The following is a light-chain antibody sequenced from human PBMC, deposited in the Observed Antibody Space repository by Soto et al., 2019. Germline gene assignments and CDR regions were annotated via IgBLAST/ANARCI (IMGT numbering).Light chain of an antibody. CDR1: QSVSSD. J-gene: IGKJ2*03. Sequence: EIMMTQSPATLSVSPGERATLSCRASQSVSSDLAWYQQKPGQAPRLLMYGASTRAPGIPGRFTGSGFGTDFTLTITSLQSEDFAVYYCQQYNNWPPYSFGQGTKLEIK. V-gene: IGKV3-15*01. CDR2: GAS. CDR3: QQYNNWPPYS.